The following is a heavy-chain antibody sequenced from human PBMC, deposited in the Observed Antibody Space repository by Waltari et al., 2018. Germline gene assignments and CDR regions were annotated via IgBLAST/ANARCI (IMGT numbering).Heavy chain of an antibody. CDR1: GYSISSGYY. J-gene: IGHJ3*02. D-gene: IGHD3-22*01. CDR2: IYHSGST. Sequence: QVQLQESGPGLVKPSETLSLTCAVSGYSISSGYYWGWIRQPPGKGLEWIGSIYHSGSTYYNPSLKSLFTISVDTSKNQSSLKLSSVTAADTAVYYCAREKTYYYDSTLRDAFDIWGQGTMVTVSS. V-gene: IGHV4-38-2*02. CDR3: AREKTYYYDSTLRDAFDI.